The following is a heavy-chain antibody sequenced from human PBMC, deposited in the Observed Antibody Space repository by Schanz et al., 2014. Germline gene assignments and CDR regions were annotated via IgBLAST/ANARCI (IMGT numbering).Heavy chain of an antibody. CDR3: ATRWGYCTATACQILEVLDV. CDR1: GYTFTSYG. CDR2: ISPYTGNT. D-gene: IGHD2-8*02. Sequence: QVQLVQSGAEVKKPGSSMKVSCKASGYTFTSYGISWVRQAPGQGLEWVGWISPYTGNTHYFDKMEGRVTMTTDTSTSTAYMELRSLRSDDTAMYYCATRWGYCTATACQILEVLDVWGQGTMVTVSS. J-gene: IGHJ3*01. V-gene: IGHV1-18*01.